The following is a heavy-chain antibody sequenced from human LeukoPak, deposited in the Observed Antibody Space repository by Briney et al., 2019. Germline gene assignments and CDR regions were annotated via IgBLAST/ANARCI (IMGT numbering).Heavy chain of an antibody. J-gene: IGHJ6*03. Sequence: SETLSLTRTVSGGSISSYYWSWIRQPPGKGLEWIGCIYNSGSTSYNPSLKSRITRSVDISKNQFSLKLSSVTAADTAVYYCARDRDCTNGVCYGDYYYMDVWGKGTTVTVSS. CDR3: ARDRDCTNGVCYGDYYYMDV. CDR2: IYNSGST. D-gene: IGHD2-8*01. CDR1: GGSISSYY. V-gene: IGHV4-59*01.